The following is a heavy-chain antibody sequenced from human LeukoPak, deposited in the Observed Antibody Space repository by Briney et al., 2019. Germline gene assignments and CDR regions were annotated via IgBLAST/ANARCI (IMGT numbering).Heavy chain of an antibody. CDR2: IIPIFGTA. V-gene: IGHV1-69*05. Sequence: SVKVSGKASGGTFSSYAISWVRQAPGQGLEWMGGIIPIFGTANYAQKFQGRVTITTDESTSTAYMELSSLRSEDTAVYYCARTVITMVRGVIGYYFDYWGQGTLVTVSS. J-gene: IGHJ4*02. D-gene: IGHD3-10*01. CDR1: GGTFSSYA. CDR3: ARTVITMVRGVIGYYFDY.